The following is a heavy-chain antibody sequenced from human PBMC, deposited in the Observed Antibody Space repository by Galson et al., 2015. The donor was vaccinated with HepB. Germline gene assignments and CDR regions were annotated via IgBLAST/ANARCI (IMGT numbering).Heavy chain of an antibody. CDR2: MNPNSGNT. CDR1: GYTFTSYD. V-gene: IGHV1-8*01. D-gene: IGHD2-2*01. J-gene: IGHJ5*02. CDR3: ARGSEIVVVPAAAYNWFDP. Sequence: SVKVSCKASGYTFTSYDINWVRQATGQGLEWMGWMNPNSGNTDYAQKFQGRVTMTRNTSISTAYMELSSLRSEDTTVYYCARGSEIVVVPAAAYNWFDPWGQGTLVTVSS.